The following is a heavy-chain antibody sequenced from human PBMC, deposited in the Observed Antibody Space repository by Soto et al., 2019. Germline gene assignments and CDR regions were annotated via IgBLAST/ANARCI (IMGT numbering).Heavy chain of an antibody. CDR1: GFTFTNAW. V-gene: IGHV3-15*01. CDR2: IKSKTDGGTT. Sequence: PGGSLRLSCAASGFTFTNAWMSWVRQAPGKGPEWVGRIKSKTDGGTTDYRAPVKGRFTISRDDSKNTLYLQMNSLKTDDTAVYYCATPNNPRSCRGSWCYSGQKGLDVWGQGTTVTVSS. CDR3: ATPNNPRSCRGSWCYSGQKGLDV. J-gene: IGHJ6*02. D-gene: IGHD2-15*01.